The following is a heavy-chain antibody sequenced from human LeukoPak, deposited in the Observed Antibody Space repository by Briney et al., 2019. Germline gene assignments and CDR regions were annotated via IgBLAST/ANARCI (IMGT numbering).Heavy chain of an antibody. CDR2: IYSGGST. J-gene: IGHJ4*02. CDR1: GFTVSSNY. CDR3: AKVLFRRPAAMPADS. Sequence: QPGGSLRLSCAASGFTVSSNYMSWVRQAPGKGLEWVSVIYSGGSTYYADSVKGRFTISRDNSKNTLYLQMNSLRVEDTAVYYCAKVLFRRPAAMPADSWGQGTLVTVSP. D-gene: IGHD2-2*01. V-gene: IGHV3-53*01.